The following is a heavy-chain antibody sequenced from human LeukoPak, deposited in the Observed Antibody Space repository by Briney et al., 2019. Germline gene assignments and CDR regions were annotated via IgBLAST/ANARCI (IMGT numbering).Heavy chain of an antibody. CDR1: GYTFTGYY. D-gene: IGHD2-8*01. V-gene: IGHV1-2*02. J-gene: IGHJ4*02. CDR2: INPNSGGT. CDR3: ARASMVYAVDFDY. Sequence: ASVKVSCKASGYTFTGYYMHWVRQAPGQGLEWMGWINPNSGGTNYAQKFQGRVTMTRDTSISTAYMELSRLRSNDTAVYYWARASMVYAVDFDYWGQGTLVTVSS.